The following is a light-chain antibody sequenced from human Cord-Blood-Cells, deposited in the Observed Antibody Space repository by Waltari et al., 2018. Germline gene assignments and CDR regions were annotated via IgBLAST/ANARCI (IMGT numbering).Light chain of an antibody. CDR3: QAWDSSTVV. J-gene: IGLJ2*01. Sequence: SYELTQPPSVSVSPGQTARITCSGDKLGDKYACWYQQKPGQSPVLVIYQGSKRPSGSPGRFSGSNSGNTATLTVSGTQAMDEADDYCQAWDSSTVVVGGGTKLTVL. CDR2: QGS. V-gene: IGLV3-1*01. CDR1: KLGDKY.